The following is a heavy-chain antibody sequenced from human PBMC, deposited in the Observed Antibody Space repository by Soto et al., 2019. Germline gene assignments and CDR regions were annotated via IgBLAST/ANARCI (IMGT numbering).Heavy chain of an antibody. CDR3: AKDIVLMVYAGNFDY. CDR1: GFTFSSYG. D-gene: IGHD2-8*01. V-gene: IGHV3-30*18. J-gene: IGHJ4*02. CDR2: ISYDGINE. Sequence: QVQLVKSGGGVVQPGRSLRLSCAASGFTFSSYGMHWVRQAPGKGLEWVAVISYDGINEDYADSVKGRFTISRDNSKNTLYLQMNSLRAEDTAVYYCAKDIVLMVYAGNFDYWGQGTLVTVSS.